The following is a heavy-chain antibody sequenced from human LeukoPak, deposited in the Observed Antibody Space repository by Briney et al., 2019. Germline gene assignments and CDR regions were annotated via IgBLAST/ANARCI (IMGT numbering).Heavy chain of an antibody. CDR3: TAYGDSDY. J-gene: IGHJ4*02. D-gene: IGHD4-17*01. V-gene: IGHV3-73*01. CDR2: IKSKPNSYVT. Sequence: PGGSLRLSCAASGFTFSDSTMHWVRQASGKWLEWVGRIKSKPNSYVTAYAVSMKGRFTISRDDSKNTAYLQMNRLKTEDTAVYYCTAYGDSDYWGQGTLVTVSS. CDR1: GFTFSDST.